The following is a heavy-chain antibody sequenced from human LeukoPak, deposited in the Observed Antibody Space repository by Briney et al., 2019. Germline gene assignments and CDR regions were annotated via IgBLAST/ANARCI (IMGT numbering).Heavy chain of an antibody. D-gene: IGHD3-9*01. Sequence: ASVKVSCKASGYTFTSYGISWVRQAPGQGLEWVGWISAYNGNTNYAQKLQGRVTMTTDTSTSTAYMELRSLRSDDTAVYYCARMDRSYDILTGYESFDYWGQGTLVTVSS. CDR2: ISAYNGNT. CDR1: GYTFTSYG. V-gene: IGHV1-18*01. CDR3: ARMDRSYDILTGYESFDY. J-gene: IGHJ4*02.